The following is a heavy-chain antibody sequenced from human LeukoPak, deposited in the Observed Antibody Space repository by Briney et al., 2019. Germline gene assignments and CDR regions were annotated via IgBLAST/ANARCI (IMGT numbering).Heavy chain of an antibody. D-gene: IGHD5-24*01. V-gene: IGHV3-43*02. Sequence: GGSLRLSCAASGFAFDDYAMHWLRQAPGTGLEWVSLISGDGGSTYYADSVKGRFTISRDNSKNSLYLQTNSLRTEDTAFYYCAKDIRGDGYNSRFDYWGQGTLVTVSP. CDR2: ISGDGGST. J-gene: IGHJ4*02. CDR1: GFAFDDYA. CDR3: AKDIRGDGYNSRFDY.